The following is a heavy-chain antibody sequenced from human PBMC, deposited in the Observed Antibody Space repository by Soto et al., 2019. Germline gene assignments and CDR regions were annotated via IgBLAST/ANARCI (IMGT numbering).Heavy chain of an antibody. Sequence: PGGSLRISCAASGFTFSSYSMNWVRQAPGKGLEWVSSISSSSSYIYYADSVKGRFTISRDNSKNTLYLQMNSLRAEDTAVYYCAKGGYYGSGSYYIGTDYYYYMDVWGKGTTVTVSS. V-gene: IGHV3-21*04. CDR1: GFTFSSYS. D-gene: IGHD3-10*01. CDR2: ISSSSSYI. CDR3: AKGGYYGSGSYYIGTDYYYYMDV. J-gene: IGHJ6*03.